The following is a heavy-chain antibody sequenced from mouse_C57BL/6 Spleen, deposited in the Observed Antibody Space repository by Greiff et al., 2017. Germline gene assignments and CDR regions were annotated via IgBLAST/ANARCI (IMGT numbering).Heavy chain of an antibody. CDR3: ARDVGEGLMDY. CDR1: GFTFSDFY. Sequence: EVKVVESGGGLVQSGRSLRFSCATSGFTFSDFYMEWVRQAPGQGLEWIAASRNKANDYTTEYSASVKGRFIVSRDTSQSILYLQMNALRAEDTAIYYCARDVGEGLMDYWGQGTSVTVSS. CDR2: SRNKANDYTT. J-gene: IGHJ4*01. V-gene: IGHV7-1*01.